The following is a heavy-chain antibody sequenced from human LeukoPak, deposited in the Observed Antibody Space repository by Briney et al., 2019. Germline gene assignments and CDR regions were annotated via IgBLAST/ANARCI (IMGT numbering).Heavy chain of an antibody. CDR2: ISSSSSYI. Sequence: GGSLRLSCAASGFTFSNYSMDWVRQAPGKGLEWVSSISSSSSYIYYADSVKGRFTISRDNAKNSLYLQMNSLRAEDTAVYYCARETIIYYDSSGCFDYWGQGTLVTVSS. CDR3: ARETIIYYDSSGCFDY. V-gene: IGHV3-21*01. J-gene: IGHJ4*02. CDR1: GFTFSNYS. D-gene: IGHD3-22*01.